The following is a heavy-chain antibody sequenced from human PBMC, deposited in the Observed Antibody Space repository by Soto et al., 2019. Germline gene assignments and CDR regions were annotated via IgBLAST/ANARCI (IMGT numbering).Heavy chain of an antibody. V-gene: IGHV3-7*04. J-gene: IGHJ4*02. CDR1: GFTFSSYW. CDR3: ARDPYYDSSGFDY. CDR2: IKQDGSEK. Sequence: EVQLVESGGGLVQPGGSLRLSCAASGFTFSSYWMSWVRQAPGKGLEWVANIKQDGSEKYYVDSVKGRFTISRDNAKNSLYVQMNSLRAEDTAVYYCARDPYYDSSGFDYWGQGTLVTVSS. D-gene: IGHD3-22*01.